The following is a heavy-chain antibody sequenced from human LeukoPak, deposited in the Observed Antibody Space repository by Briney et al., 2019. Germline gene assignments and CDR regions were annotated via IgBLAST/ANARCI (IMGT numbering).Heavy chain of an antibody. CDR3: ARHTYGLGFDY. Sequence: SETLSLTCTVSGASISSSSSYWGWIRQPPGEGLEWIGTIYYSGSTYYYPSLESRVTISVDTSQNQFSLKLNSVTAADTAVYYCARHTYGLGFDYWGQGTLVTVSS. J-gene: IGHJ4*02. CDR2: IYYSGST. D-gene: IGHD3-10*01. V-gene: IGHV4-39*01. CDR1: GASISSSSSY.